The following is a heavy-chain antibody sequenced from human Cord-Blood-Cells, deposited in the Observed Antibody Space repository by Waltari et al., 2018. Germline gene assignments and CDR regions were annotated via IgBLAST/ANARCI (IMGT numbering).Heavy chain of an antibody. CDR1: GFTFISNA. CDR2: ISCSGGST. Sequence: EVQLLESGGGLVQPGGSLRLSCAASGFTFISNAMRWVRQAPWKGLEWVSAISCSGGSTYYADSVKGRFTISRDNSKNTLYLQMNSLRAEDTAVYYCAKDRGGLFDYWGQGTLVTVSS. CDR3: AKDRGGLFDY. J-gene: IGHJ4*02. D-gene: IGHD3-10*01. V-gene: IGHV3-23*01.